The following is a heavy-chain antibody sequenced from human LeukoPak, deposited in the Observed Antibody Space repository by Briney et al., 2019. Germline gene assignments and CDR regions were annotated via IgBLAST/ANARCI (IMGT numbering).Heavy chain of an antibody. V-gene: IGHV3-21*01. CDR2: ISSSSSYI. CDR3: ARDVLLGTQYSPDAFDI. Sequence: GGSLRLSCAASGFTFSRYSMNWGRQAPGGGLEWGSSISSSSSYIYYADSVKGRFTISRDNAKNSLYLQMNSLRAEDTAVYYCARDVLLGTQYSPDAFDIWGQGTMVTVSS. CDR1: GFTFSRYS. J-gene: IGHJ3*02. D-gene: IGHD2-8*01.